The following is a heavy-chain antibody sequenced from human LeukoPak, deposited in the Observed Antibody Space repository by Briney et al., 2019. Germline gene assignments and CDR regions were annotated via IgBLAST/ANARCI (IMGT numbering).Heavy chain of an antibody. CDR2: ISNSGSTT. CDR3: ARGGTAVARGEY. Sequence: GGSLRLSCAASGFTFSSYSMNWVRQAPGKGLEWASYISNSGSTTYYADSVKGRFTISRDNAKNSLYLQMNSLRVEDTAVYYCARGGTAVARGEYWGQGTLVTVSS. D-gene: IGHD6-19*01. CDR1: GFTFSSYS. J-gene: IGHJ4*02. V-gene: IGHV3-48*01.